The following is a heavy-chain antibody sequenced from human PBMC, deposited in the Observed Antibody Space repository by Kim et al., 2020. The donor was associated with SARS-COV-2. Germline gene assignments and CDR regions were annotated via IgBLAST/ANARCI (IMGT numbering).Heavy chain of an antibody. CDR2: IYDGGAT. Sequence: SETLSLTCSASGDSMRRGGYYWSWIRQLPAKGLELTGYIYDGGATYYNPSFKSRVTISIDTSENQFSLTLNSVTAADTAMYYCARAVGYYSGSSGPLFDHWGQGIPVTVSS. CDR1: GDSMRRGGYY. D-gene: IGHD3-22*01. J-gene: IGHJ4*02. V-gene: IGHV4-31*03. CDR3: ARAVGYYSGSSGPLFDH.